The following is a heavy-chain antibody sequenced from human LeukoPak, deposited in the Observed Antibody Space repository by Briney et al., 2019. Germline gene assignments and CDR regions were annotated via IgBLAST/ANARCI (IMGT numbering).Heavy chain of an antibody. CDR2: INHSGST. Sequence: PSETLSLTCAVYGGSFSGYYWSWIRQPPGKGLEWIGEINHSGSTNYNPSLKSRVTISVDTSKNQFSLKLSSVTAADTAVYYYARGEYSSSLDYWGQGTLVTVSS. V-gene: IGHV4-34*01. J-gene: IGHJ4*02. D-gene: IGHD6-13*01. CDR1: GGSFSGYY. CDR3: ARGEYSSSLDY.